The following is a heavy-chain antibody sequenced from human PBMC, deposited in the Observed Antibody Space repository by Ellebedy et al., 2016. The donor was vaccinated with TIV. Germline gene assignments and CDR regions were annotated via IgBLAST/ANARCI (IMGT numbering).Heavy chain of an antibody. CDR2: IQQDGSRK. J-gene: IGHJ6*02. CDR3: AKVRCGSLCYYAMDV. CDR1: GFTFSRYW. D-gene: IGHD1-26*01. Sequence: GESLKISCAASGFTFSRYWVSWVRQAPGKGLEWVANIQQDGSRKEFVDSVKGRFAISRDNAKNSLYLQMKSLRAEDTAIYYCAKVRCGSLCYYAMDVWGQGTTVTVSS. V-gene: IGHV3-7*03.